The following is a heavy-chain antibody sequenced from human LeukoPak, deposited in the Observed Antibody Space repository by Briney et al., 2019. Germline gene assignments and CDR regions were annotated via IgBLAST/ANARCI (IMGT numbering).Heavy chain of an antibody. J-gene: IGHJ4*02. D-gene: IGHD4-23*01. V-gene: IGHV3-48*01. CDR2: ISSSSSTV. CDR3: ARDRGGDYGGLFDY. CDR1: GFTFSTFT. Sequence: GGSLRLSCTASGFTFSTFTMNWVRQAPGKGLEWVSYISSSSSTVYYADSVTGRFTISRDNAKNSLYLQMNSLRAEDTAVYYCARDRGGDYGGLFDYWGQGTLVTVSS.